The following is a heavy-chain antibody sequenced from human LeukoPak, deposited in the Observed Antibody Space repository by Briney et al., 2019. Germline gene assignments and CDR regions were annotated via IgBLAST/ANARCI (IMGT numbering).Heavy chain of an antibody. CDR3: ARGRPDGSGSYYKFDP. J-gene: IGHJ5*02. CDR2: IYYSGST. Sequence: SETLSLTCAVSGGSISSNSYYWGWIRQPPGKGLEWIGSIYYSGSTYYNPSLKSRVTISVDTSKKQFSLKLSSVTAADTAVYYCARGRPDGSGSYYKFDPWGQGTLVTVSS. D-gene: IGHD3-10*01. V-gene: IGHV4-39*01. CDR1: GGSISSNSYY.